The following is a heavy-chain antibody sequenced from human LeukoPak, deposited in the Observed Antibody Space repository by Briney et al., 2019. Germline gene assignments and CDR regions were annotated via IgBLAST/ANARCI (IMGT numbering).Heavy chain of an antibody. Sequence: ASVKVSCKASGYTFTCYYMHWVRQAPGQGLEWMGWTNPNSGGTNYAQKFQGRVTMTRDTSISTAYMELSRLRSDDTAVYYCARGSRVVVVAATMYYWGQGTLVTVSS. CDR1: GYTFTCYY. D-gene: IGHD2-15*01. V-gene: IGHV1-2*02. CDR3: ARGSRVVVVAATMYY. CDR2: TNPNSGGT. J-gene: IGHJ4*02.